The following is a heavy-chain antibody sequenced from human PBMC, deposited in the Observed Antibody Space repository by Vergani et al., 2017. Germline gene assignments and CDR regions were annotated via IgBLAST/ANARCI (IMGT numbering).Heavy chain of an antibody. J-gene: IGHJ5*02. CDR1: GFTFNQYG. CDR2: TWYDGNNK. CDR3: ARGLRLLYNRFDP. Sequence: QVQLVESGGGVVQPGRSLRPSCAASGFTFNQYGMHWVRQAPGKGLEGVGVTWYDGNNKQYADSVKGRFTISRDNSKSTMYLQMNSLRDEDTGVYYCARGLRLLYNRFDPWGQGTLVTVSS. D-gene: IGHD1-14*01. V-gene: IGHV3-33*01.